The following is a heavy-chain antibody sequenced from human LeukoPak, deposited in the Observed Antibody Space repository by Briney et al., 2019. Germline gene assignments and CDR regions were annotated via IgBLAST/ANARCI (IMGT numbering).Heavy chain of an antibody. CDR1: RGTFSGYT. CDR2: IFPILGIA. V-gene: IGHV1-69*04. Sequence: SVKVSCKASRGTFSGYTISWVRQGPGQGIECMGRIFPILGIANYAQKLQGRVTITADNSTSTAYMELSSLRSEDTAVYYCARDRYGVPAAMTSRAFDIWGQGTMVTVSS. D-gene: IGHD2-2*01. CDR3: ARDRYGVPAAMTSRAFDI. J-gene: IGHJ3*02.